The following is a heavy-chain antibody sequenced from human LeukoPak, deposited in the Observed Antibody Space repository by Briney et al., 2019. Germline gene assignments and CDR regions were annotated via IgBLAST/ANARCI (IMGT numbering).Heavy chain of an antibody. CDR2: IYYSGST. V-gene: IGHV4-39*01. J-gene: IGHJ4*02. D-gene: IGHD3-3*01. CDR3: ARGPYDFWSGYLANYFDY. CDR1: GGSISSYY. Sequence: SETLSLTCTVSGGSISSYYWSWIRQPPGKGLEWIGSIYYSGSTYYNPSLKSRVTISVDTSKNQFSLKLSSVTAADTAVYYCARGPYDFWSGYLANYFDYWGQGTLVTVSS.